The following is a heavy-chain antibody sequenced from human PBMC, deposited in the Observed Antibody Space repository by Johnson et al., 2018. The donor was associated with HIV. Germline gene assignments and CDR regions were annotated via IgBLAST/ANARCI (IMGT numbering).Heavy chain of an antibody. CDR1: GFTFDDYG. V-gene: IGHV3-66*01. CDR3: ARDGESQQLPLGDAFDV. J-gene: IGHJ3*01. Sequence: VQLVESGGGLVKPGGSLRLSCAAAGFTFDDYGMSWVRQAPGKGLEWVSVLYSGGNTYYADSVRGRFTISRDNSKNTLYLQMSSLKVEDTAMYYCARDGESQQLPLGDAFDVWGQGTMVIVSS. CDR2: LYSGGNT. D-gene: IGHD6-13*01.